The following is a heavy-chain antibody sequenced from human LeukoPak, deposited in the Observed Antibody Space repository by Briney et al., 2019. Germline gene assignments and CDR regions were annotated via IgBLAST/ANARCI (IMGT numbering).Heavy chain of an antibody. V-gene: IGHV1-69*06. CDR2: IIPIFGTA. J-gene: IGHJ4*02. CDR1: GGTFSSYA. D-gene: IGHD3-10*01. Sequence: SVKVSCKASGGTFSSYAISWVRQAPGQGLEWMGGIIPIFGTANYAQKFQGRVTITADKSTSTAYMELSSLRSEDTAVYYCARSRKRGDYGSSCDYWGQGTLVTVSA. CDR3: ARSRKRGDYGSSCDY.